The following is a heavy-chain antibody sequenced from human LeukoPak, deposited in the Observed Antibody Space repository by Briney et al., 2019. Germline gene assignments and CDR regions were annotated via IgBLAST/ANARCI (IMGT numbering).Heavy chain of an antibody. D-gene: IGHD4-17*01. V-gene: IGHV4-30-2*01. Sequence: SETLSLTCAVSGGSISSGGYSWSWIRQPPGKGLEWIGYIYHSGSTYYNPSLKSRVTISVDRSKNQFSLKLSSVTAADTAVYYCASTVTGDTGMDVWGQGTTVTVSS. CDR1: GGSISSGGYS. CDR2: IYHSGST. CDR3: ASTVTGDTGMDV. J-gene: IGHJ6*02.